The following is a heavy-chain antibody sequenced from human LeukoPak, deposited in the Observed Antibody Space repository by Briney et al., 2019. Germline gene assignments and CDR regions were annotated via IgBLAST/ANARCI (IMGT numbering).Heavy chain of an antibody. D-gene: IGHD2-15*01. V-gene: IGHV3-30*03. Sequence: GGSLRLSCAASGFTFSSYGMHWVRQAPGKGLEWVAVISYDGSNKYYADSVKGRFTISRDNSKNTLYLQMNSLRAEDTAVYYCARLYCNVGSCYGKHYFAFWGQGALVTVSS. CDR2: ISYDGSNK. CDR3: ARLYCNVGSCYGKHYFAF. J-gene: IGHJ4*02. CDR1: GFTFSSYG.